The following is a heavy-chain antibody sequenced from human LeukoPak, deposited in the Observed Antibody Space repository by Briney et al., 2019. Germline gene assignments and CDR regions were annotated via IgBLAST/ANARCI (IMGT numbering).Heavy chain of an antibody. J-gene: IGHJ4*02. Sequence: SETLSLTCAVSGYAISSGYYWGWVRQPPGKGLEWIGTIFHSGSTYYNPSLKSRVTISVDTSKNQFSLNLSSVTAADTAVYYCARDGDIVVDWGQGTLVTVSS. CDR2: IFHSGST. CDR1: GYAISSGYY. CDR3: ARDGDIVVD. D-gene: IGHD2-15*01. V-gene: IGHV4-38-2*02.